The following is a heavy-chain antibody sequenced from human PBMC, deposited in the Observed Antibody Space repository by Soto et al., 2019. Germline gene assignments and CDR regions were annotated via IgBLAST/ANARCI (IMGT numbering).Heavy chain of an antibody. D-gene: IGHD1-1*01. V-gene: IGHV3-23*01. CDR2: ISSSGGSR. Sequence: PGGSLRPSCAAAGFDFNTFAMSWIRQAPGKGLEWVSHISSSGGSRDYADSVRGRFFISRDSSKNVLFLQMNSLRVDDTATYYCAKEPLSPWTANWVDPWGKGTLVTVSS. CDR3: AKEPLSPWTANWVDP. J-gene: IGHJ5*02. CDR1: GFDFNTFA.